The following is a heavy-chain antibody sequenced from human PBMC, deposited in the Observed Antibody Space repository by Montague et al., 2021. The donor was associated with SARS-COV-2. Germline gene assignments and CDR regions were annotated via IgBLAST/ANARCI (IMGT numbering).Heavy chain of an antibody. J-gene: IGHJ4*02. Sequence: SLRLSCAASGFTFTSYSMHWVRQAPGKGLEWLAIVSFNGAKQYYANSVNGRFTISRDNSKNTLLLQMNSLRAEDTAVYFCARVKTGPYVPIDFWGQGTLVTVSS. CDR3: ARVKTGPYVPIDF. D-gene: IGHD1-1*01. CDR1: GFTFTSYS. CDR2: VSFNGAKQ. V-gene: IGHV3-30*04.